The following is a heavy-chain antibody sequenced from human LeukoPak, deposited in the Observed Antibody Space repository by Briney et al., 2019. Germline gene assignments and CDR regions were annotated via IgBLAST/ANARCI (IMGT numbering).Heavy chain of an antibody. CDR1: GYTFTSYY. J-gene: IGHJ6*02. CDR2: IIPIFGTA. CDR3: ARSEAPAAISYGMDV. V-gene: IGHV1-69*13. Sequence: SVKVSCKASGYTFTSYYMHWVRQAPGQGLEWMGGIIPIFGTANYAQKFQGRVTITADESTSTAYMELSSLRSEDTAVYYCARSEAPAAISYGMDVWGQGTTVTVSS. D-gene: IGHD2-2*01.